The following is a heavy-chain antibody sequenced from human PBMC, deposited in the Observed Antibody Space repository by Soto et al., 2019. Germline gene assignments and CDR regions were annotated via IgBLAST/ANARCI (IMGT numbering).Heavy chain of an antibody. Sequence: PGGSLRLSCAASGFTFSSYAMKWVRQAPGKGLEWVSLIGESGTPTYYADSVKGRFTISRDNSGNTLYLEMNSLRAEDTAVYYCAKSPPTPDCSGGSCPYYYYFMDVWGKGTTVTVSS. CDR2: IGESGTPT. V-gene: IGHV3-23*01. CDR1: GFTFSSYA. D-gene: IGHD2-15*01. CDR3: AKSPPTPDCSGGSCPYYYYFMDV. J-gene: IGHJ6*03.